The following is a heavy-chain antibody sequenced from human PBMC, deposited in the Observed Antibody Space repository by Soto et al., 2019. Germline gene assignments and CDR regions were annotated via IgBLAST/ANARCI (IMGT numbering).Heavy chain of an antibody. CDR1: GYTFATYA. D-gene: IGHD1-1*01. V-gene: IGHV1-3*01. J-gene: IGHJ5*02. Sequence: QVQLVQSGAEVKKPGASVKVSCKASGYTFATYAIQWVRQAPGQGLEWMGWINPATGNTAYSEKFQDRVTITMDTSASTAYMELRGLRPEATAVYYCARRYKSAGWLGPWGQGTLVTVSS. CDR3: ARRYKSAGWLGP. CDR2: INPATGNT.